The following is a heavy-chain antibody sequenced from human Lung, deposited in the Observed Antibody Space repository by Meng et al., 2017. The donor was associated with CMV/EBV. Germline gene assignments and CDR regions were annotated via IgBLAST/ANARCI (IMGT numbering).Heavy chain of an antibody. V-gene: IGHV3-30*04. D-gene: IGHD5-18*01. J-gene: IGHJ6*02. CDR1: GFTFTTYA. CDR2: ISYDGSNK. Sequence: GGSLRLSCAASGFTFTTYAMHWVRQAPGKGLEWVAVISYDGSNKYYADSVKGRFTISRDNSKNTLYLQMNSLRTVDTAVYSCARGEQLWLPLDVWVQGTTVTVSS. CDR3: ARGEQLWLPLDV.